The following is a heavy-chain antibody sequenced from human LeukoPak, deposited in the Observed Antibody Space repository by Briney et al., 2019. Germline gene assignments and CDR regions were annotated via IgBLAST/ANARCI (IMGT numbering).Heavy chain of an antibody. V-gene: IGHV4-39*01. D-gene: IGHD2-15*01. Sequence: SETLSLTCTVSGGSISSSSYYWGWIRQPPGRGLEWIGSSYYSGSTYYNPSLKSRVTISVDTSKNQFSLKLSSVTAAATAVYYCASQTVVVAATRGWGQGTLVTVSS. CDR3: ASQTVVVAATRG. CDR1: GGSISSSSYY. J-gene: IGHJ4*02. CDR2: SYYSGST.